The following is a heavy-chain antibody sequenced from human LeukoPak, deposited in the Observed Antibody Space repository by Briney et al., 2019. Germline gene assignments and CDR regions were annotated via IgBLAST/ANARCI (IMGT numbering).Heavy chain of an antibody. Sequence: SETLSLTCNVSGGSISSYYWNWIRQPPGKGLEWIGYIYYSGSTNYNPSLESRVSISVDTSKNQFSLKLSSVTAADTAVYYCARERRYSGSGYYFDSWGRGTLVSVSS. V-gene: IGHV4-59*01. J-gene: IGHJ4*02. CDR1: GGSISSYY. D-gene: IGHD5-12*01. CDR2: IYYSGST. CDR3: ARERRYSGSGYYFDS.